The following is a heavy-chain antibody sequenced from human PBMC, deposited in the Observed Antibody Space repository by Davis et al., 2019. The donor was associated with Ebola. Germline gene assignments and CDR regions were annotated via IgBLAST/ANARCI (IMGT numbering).Heavy chain of an antibody. Sequence: AASVKVSCKASGYTFTSYYMHWVRQAPGQGLEWMGIINPSGGSTSYAQKFQGRVTMTRDTSTSTVYMELSSLRSEDTAVYYCAREVVAVVAATPSGYYYYGMDVWGKGTTVTVSS. V-gene: IGHV1-46*01. CDR3: AREVVAVVAATPSGYYYYGMDV. CDR1: GYTFTSYY. CDR2: INPSGGST. D-gene: IGHD2-15*01. J-gene: IGHJ6*04.